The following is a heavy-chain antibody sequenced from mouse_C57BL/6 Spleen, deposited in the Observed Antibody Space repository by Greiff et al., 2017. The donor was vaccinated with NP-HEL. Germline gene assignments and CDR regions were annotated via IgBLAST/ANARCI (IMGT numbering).Heavy chain of an antibody. V-gene: IGHV1-82*01. CDR3: ARSKYYGSSYYAMDY. CDR2: IYPGDGDT. D-gene: IGHD1-1*01. CDR1: GYAFSSSW. J-gene: IGHJ4*01. Sequence: VQLQESGPELVKPGASVKISCKASGYAFSSSWMNWVKQRPGKGLEWIGRIYPGDGDTNYNGKFKGKATLTADKSSSTAYMQLRSLTSEDSAVYFCARSKYYGSSYYAMDYWGQGTSVTVSS.